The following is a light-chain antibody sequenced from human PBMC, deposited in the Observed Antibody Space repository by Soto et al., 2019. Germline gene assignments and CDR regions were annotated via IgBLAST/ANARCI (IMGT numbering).Light chain of an antibody. Sequence: QAVVTQPPSVSGAPGQRVIISCTGSSSNIGARYDVHWYQQFPGTAPKLLIYVNTNRPSGVPDRFSGSKSGTSASLAITGLQAEDEADYYCQSYDSSLSRYVFGTGTKLTVL. CDR2: VNT. CDR1: SSNIGARYD. J-gene: IGLJ1*01. V-gene: IGLV1-40*01. CDR3: QSYDSSLSRYV.